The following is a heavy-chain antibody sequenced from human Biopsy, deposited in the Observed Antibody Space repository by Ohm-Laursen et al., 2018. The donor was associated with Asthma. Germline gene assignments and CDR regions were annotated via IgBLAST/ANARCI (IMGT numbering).Heavy chain of an antibody. V-gene: IGHV3-9*01. J-gene: IGHJ6*02. CDR3: ARDMGAGPNQPPSGSGSSHLYGMDV. CDR2: ISWNSGTI. CDR1: GFNFDDYA. D-gene: IGHD3-10*01. Sequence: SLRLSCAASGFNFDDYAMFWVRQAPGKGLEWVSGISWNSGTIGYADSVKGRFTISRDNAKNSLYLQMNSLGPEDTAVYYCARDMGAGPNQPPSGSGSSHLYGMDVWGQGTTVTVSS.